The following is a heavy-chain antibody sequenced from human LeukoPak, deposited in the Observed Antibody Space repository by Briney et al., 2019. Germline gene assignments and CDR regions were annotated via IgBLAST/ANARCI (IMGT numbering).Heavy chain of an antibody. J-gene: IGHJ4*02. Sequence: SETLSLTCAVYGGSFSGYYWSWIRQPPGKGLEWIGEINHSGSTNYNPSLKSRVTISVDTSKNQFSLKLSSVTAADTAVYYCARGFRSGSGYYSQYYFDYWGQGTLVTVSS. CDR2: INHSGST. V-gene: IGHV4-34*01. CDR1: GGSFSGYY. D-gene: IGHD3-22*01. CDR3: ARGFRSGSGYYSQYYFDY.